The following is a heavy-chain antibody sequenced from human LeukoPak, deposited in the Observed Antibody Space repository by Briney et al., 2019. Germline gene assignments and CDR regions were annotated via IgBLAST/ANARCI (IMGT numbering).Heavy chain of an antibody. J-gene: IGHJ6*02. CDR3: ASYCSSTSCYGGDYYYGMDV. CDR1: GGTFSSYA. Sequence: GASVKVSCKASGGTFSSYAISWVRQAPGQGLEWMGGIIPIFGTANYAQKFQGRVTITADGSTSTAYMELSSLRSEDTAVYYCASYCSSTSCYGGDYYYGMDVWGQGTTVTVSS. CDR2: IIPIFGTA. V-gene: IGHV1-69*13. D-gene: IGHD2-2*01.